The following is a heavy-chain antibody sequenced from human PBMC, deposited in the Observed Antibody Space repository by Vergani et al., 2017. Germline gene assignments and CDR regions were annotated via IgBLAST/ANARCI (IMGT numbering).Heavy chain of an antibody. CDR1: GGSISSSSYY. J-gene: IGHJ6*02. CDR3: ARVQHYYDRRGYYYYYYGMDV. Sequence: QLQLQESGPGLVKPSETLSLTCTVSGGSISSSSYYWGWIRQPPGKGLEWIGSIYYSGSTYYNPSLKSRVTISVDKSKNQFSLKLSSVTAADTAVYYCARVQHYYDRRGYYYYYYGMDVWGQGTTVTVSS. CDR2: IYYSGST. D-gene: IGHD3-22*01. V-gene: IGHV4-39*07.